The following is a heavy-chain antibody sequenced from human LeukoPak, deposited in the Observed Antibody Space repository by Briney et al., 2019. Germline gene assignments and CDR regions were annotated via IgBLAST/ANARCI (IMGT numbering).Heavy chain of an antibody. J-gene: IGHJ4*02. V-gene: IGHV3-21*04. Sequence: PGGSLRLSRAASGFTFISYSMNWVRQAPGKGLEWVSSISSSSSYIYYPASVKGRFHLSREHAKKPLYLQINSLKAEDTACYYCARLVPAAQDYWGQGTLVTVSS. CDR1: GFTFISYS. CDR2: ISSSSSYI. CDR3: ARLVPAAQDY. D-gene: IGHD2-2*01.